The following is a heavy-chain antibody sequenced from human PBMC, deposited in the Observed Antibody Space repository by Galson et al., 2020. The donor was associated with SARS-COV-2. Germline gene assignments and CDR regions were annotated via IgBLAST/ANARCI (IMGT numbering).Heavy chain of an antibody. J-gene: IGHJ4*02. CDR1: GFIFRDYD. CDR3: AKHNIRAYDY. D-gene: IGHD1-26*01. V-gene: IGHV3-23*01. Sequence: GGSLRLSCAASGFIFRDYDFSWVRQAPGQGLEWVSHIEYSGDGTYYVDSVKGRFTVSRDNSKNMLYLQMTNLKVGDTAIYFCAKHNIRAYDYWGQGSLVTVSS. CDR2: IEYSGDGT.